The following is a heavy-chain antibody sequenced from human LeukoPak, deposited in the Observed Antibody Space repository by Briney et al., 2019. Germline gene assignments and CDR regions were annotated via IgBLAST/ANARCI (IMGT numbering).Heavy chain of an antibody. J-gene: IGHJ4*02. D-gene: IGHD2-15*01. CDR3: VRDLGVGGSWPLDF. CDR1: GASVSTTSCL. CDR2: ISYTGSS. V-gene: IGHV4-39*07. Sequence: SETLSLTCVVSGASVSTTSCLWGWVRQTPGKGLEWIGSISYTGSSYYNPSLNRRVTMSLDPAKNHFSLRMTSLTAADTAVYYCVRDLGVGGSWPLDFWGPGTVVIVSS.